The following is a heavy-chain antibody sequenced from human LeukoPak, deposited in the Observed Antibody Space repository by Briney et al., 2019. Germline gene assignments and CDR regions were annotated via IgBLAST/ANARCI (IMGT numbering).Heavy chain of an antibody. CDR3: AKRREYYDFWSGSPLKGDYMDV. CDR2: ISGSGGST. Sequence: GGSLRLSCAASGFTFSSYAMSWVRQAPGKGLEWVSAISGSGGSTYYADSVKGRFTISRDNSKNTLYLQMNSLRAEDTAVYYCAKRREYYDFWSGSPLKGDYMDVWGKGTTVTVSS. V-gene: IGHV3-23*01. D-gene: IGHD3-3*01. J-gene: IGHJ6*03. CDR1: GFTFSSYA.